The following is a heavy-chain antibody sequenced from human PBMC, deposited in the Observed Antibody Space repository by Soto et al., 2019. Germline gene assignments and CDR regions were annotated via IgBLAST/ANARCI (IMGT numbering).Heavy chain of an antibody. CDR2: ISYDGTNK. CDR3: GRSKGYCVRGNGYNPGTAIHDAGDV. Sequence: QVQLVESGGGVVQPGGSLRLSCAASGFTLSSFAMHWVRQAPGKGLEWVALISYDGTNKHYAESMKGRFTISRDNIKSTVLLQRDRHRPNDPAKYHGGRSKGYCVRGNGYNPGTAIHDAGDVWVHGTAVIVSS. CDR1: GFTLSSFA. V-gene: IGHV3-30-3*01. J-gene: IGHJ6*02. D-gene: IGHD5-18*01.